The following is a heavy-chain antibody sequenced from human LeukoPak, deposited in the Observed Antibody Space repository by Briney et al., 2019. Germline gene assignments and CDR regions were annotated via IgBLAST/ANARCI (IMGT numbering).Heavy chain of an antibody. D-gene: IGHD3-3*01. CDR1: GGTFSSYA. CDR2: IIPIFGTA. Sequence: SVKVSCKASGGTFSSYAISWVRQAPGQGLEWMGGIIPIFGTANYAQKFQGRVTITADKSTSTAYMELSSLRSEDTAVCYCARVGVMYYDFWSGYSGEEYYYMDVWGKGTTVTVSS. J-gene: IGHJ6*03. CDR3: ARVGVMYYDFWSGYSGEEYYYMDV. V-gene: IGHV1-69*06.